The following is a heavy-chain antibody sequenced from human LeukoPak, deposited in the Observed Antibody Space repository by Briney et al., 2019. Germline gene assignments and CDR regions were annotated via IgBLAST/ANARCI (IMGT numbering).Heavy chain of an antibody. CDR1: GGSISSSSYY. CDR2: IYYSGST. J-gene: IGHJ4*02. D-gene: IGHD3-3*01. V-gene: IGHV4-39*07. Sequence: SETLSLTCTVSGGSISSSSYYWGWLRQPPGKGLEWIGSIYYSGSTYYNPSLKSRVTISVDTSKNQFSLKLSSVTAADTAVYYCARRVPTSGYYTGMPFFDYWGQGTLVTVSS. CDR3: ARRVPTSGYYTGMPFFDY.